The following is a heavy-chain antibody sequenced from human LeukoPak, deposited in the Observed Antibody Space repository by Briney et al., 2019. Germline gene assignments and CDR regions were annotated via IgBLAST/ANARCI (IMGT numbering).Heavy chain of an antibody. V-gene: IGHV4-59*01. D-gene: IGHD5-12*01. CDR1: GVSISSNY. J-gene: IGHJ4*02. Sequence: PSETLSLTCTVSGVSISSNYWSWIRQPPGKGLEWIAYTYYSGSTNYNPSLKSRATISLDTSQNQFSLKLSSVTADDTAVYYCARAHSYSGFAEADYWGQGTLVTVSS. CDR3: ARAHSYSGFAEADY. CDR2: TYYSGST.